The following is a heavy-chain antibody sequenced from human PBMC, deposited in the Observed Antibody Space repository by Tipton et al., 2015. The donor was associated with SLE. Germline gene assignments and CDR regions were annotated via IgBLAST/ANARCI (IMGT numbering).Heavy chain of an antibody. CDR3: ARHDTNYGRNWFDP. D-gene: IGHD2-8*01. CDR1: GGSINNYY. CDR2: IYSSGSA. J-gene: IGHJ5*02. Sequence: TLSLTCTVSGGSINNYYWTWIRQPAGKGLEWIGRIYSSGSANFNPSLESRVTMSVDMSKNHFSLKLSSVTAADTAVYYCARHDTNYGRNWFDPWGQGTLVTVSS. V-gene: IGHV4-4*07.